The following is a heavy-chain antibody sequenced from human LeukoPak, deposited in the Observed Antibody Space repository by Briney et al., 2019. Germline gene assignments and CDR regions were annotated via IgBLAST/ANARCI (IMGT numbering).Heavy chain of an antibody. Sequence: GGSLRLSCAASGFPFNIYWMSWVRQAPGKGLEWVANIKEDGNEEYSVDSVKGRFTISRDNAKNLLFLQMNSLKVEDTAVYYCARDHYGSRNSEAFRPHTPNYYYGMDVWSQGTTVTVSS. CDR3: ARDHYGSRNSEAFRPHTPNYYYGMDV. D-gene: IGHD3-10*01. CDR1: GFPFNIYW. J-gene: IGHJ6*02. CDR2: IKEDGNEE. V-gene: IGHV3-7*03.